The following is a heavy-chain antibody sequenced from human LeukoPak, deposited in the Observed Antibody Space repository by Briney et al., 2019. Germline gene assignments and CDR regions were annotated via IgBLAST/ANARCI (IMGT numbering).Heavy chain of an antibody. V-gene: IGHV3-30-3*01. D-gene: IGHD6-19*01. CDR2: ISYDGSNK. Sequence: GRSLRLSCAPSGFTFSNYAMHWVRQTPGKGLEWVSLISYDGSNKFYADSVKGRFTVSRDNSKDVLYLQINSLRADDTAVYYCARESGYSSGWRGAFDIWGQGTMVTVSS. CDR1: GFTFSNYA. CDR3: ARESGYSSGWRGAFDI. J-gene: IGHJ3*02.